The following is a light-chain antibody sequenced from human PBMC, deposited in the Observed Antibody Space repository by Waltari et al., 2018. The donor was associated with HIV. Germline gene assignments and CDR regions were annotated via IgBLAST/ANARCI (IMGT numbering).Light chain of an antibody. V-gene: IGLV3-21*02. CDR3: QVWDTRSDHPVV. CDR2: DDT. J-gene: IGLJ2*01. Sequence: SYFLTQPPPVSVAPGQTARITCGGNNIGSRSGHWYQQKPGQAPVMVCFDDTHRPSGVPERFSGSNSGNTATLTITRVEAGDEADYFCQVWDTRSDHPVVFGGGTNLTVL. CDR1: NIGSRS.